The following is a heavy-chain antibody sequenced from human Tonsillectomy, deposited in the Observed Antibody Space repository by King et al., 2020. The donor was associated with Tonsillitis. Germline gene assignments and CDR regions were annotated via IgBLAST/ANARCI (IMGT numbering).Heavy chain of an antibody. V-gene: IGHV4-4*02. Sequence: QLQESGPGLVKPSGTLSLTCAVSGAFISSSHWWSWLRQPPGSGLEWIGEIYHSGSTNNNPSLKSRVTISVDKSKKHFSLKLSSVTAADTAVYYCARARDTATGLYFFDSWGQGTLVTVSS. D-gene: IGHD5-18*01. J-gene: IGHJ4*02. CDR2: IYHSGST. CDR3: ARARDTATGLYFFDS. CDR1: GAFISSSHW.